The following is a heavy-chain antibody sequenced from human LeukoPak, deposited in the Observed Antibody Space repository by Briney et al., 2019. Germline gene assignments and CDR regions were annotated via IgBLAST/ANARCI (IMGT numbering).Heavy chain of an antibody. CDR2: VSKSGGTM. V-gene: IGHV3-48*03. Sequence: PGGSLRLSCEASGFTFSSYEMNWFCQAPGKGLEWVSYVSKSGGTMKNADSVKGRFTVSRDNAKNSLYLQMNSLTAEDTAVYYCATAVIRGRGTMVTVSS. J-gene: IGHJ3*02. CDR1: GFTFSSYE. CDR3: ATAVI.